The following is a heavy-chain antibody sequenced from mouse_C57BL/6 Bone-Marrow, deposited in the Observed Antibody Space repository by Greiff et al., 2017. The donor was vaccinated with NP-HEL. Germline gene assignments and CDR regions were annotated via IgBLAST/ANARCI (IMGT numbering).Heavy chain of an antibody. CDR3: ARRDYYGSSPFAY. D-gene: IGHD1-1*01. CDR1: GFTFSDYY. J-gene: IGHJ3*01. V-gene: IGHV5-12*01. Sequence: EVKVVESGGGLVQPGGSLKLSCAASGFTFSDYYMYWVRQTPEKRLEWVAYISNGGGSTYYPDTVQGRFTISRDNAKNTLYLQMSRLKSEDTAMYYCARRDYYGSSPFAYWGQGTLVTVSA. CDR2: ISNGGGST.